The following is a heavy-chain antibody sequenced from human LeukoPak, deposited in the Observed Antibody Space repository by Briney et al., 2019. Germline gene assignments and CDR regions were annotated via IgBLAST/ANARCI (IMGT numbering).Heavy chain of an antibody. CDR3: ARARYSSGWYFDY. D-gene: IGHD6-19*01. V-gene: IGHV4-4*02. CDR1: GGSISSSNW. J-gene: IGHJ4*02. Sequence: PSGTLSLTCTISGGSISSSNWWSWVRPPPGKGLEWIGEIYHSGSTNFNPSLKSRVTISVDKSKNQFSLNLTSVTAADTAVYYCARARYSSGWYFDYWGQGTLVTVSS. CDR2: IYHSGST.